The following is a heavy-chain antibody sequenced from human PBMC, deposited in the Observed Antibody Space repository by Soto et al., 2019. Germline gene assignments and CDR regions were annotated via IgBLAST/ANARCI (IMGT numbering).Heavy chain of an antibody. J-gene: IGHJ6*02. CDR3: ARDYSTLWFGELSGYYYYGMDV. D-gene: IGHD3-10*01. Sequence: SGGSLRLSXAASGFTFSSYSMNWVRQAPGKGLEWVSSISSSSSYIYYADSVKGRFTISRDNAKNSLYLQMNSLRAEDTAVYYCARDYSTLWFGELSGYYYYGMDVWGQGTTVTVSS. CDR2: ISSSSSYI. V-gene: IGHV3-21*01. CDR1: GFTFSSYS.